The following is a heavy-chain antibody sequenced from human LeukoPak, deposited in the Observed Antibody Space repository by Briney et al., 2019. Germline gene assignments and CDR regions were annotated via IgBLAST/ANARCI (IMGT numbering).Heavy chain of an antibody. CDR3: ARHKDILTGTYGGPWFDP. D-gene: IGHD3-9*01. CDR1: GGSFSGYY. Sequence: SETLSLTCAVYGGSFSGYYWSWIRQPPGKGLEWIGEINHSGSTNYNPSLKSRVTISVDTSKNQFSLKLSSVTAADTAVYYCARHKDILTGTYGGPWFDPWGQGTLVTVSS. CDR2: INHSGST. J-gene: IGHJ5*02. V-gene: IGHV4-34*01.